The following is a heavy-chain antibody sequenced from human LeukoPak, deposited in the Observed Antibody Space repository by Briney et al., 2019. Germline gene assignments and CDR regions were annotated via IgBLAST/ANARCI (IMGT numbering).Heavy chain of an antibody. Sequence: PGGSLRLSCAASGFTFSSYGMNWVRQAPATGLQWVSYISSGRPTINYADSVRGRFTVSRDNAKRTLYLQMNNLRVEDTAVYYCAGGGAARPDYWGQGTLVTVSS. V-gene: IGHV3-48*04. CDR3: AGGGAARPDY. CDR2: ISSGRPTI. CDR1: GFTFSSYG. D-gene: IGHD6-6*01. J-gene: IGHJ4*02.